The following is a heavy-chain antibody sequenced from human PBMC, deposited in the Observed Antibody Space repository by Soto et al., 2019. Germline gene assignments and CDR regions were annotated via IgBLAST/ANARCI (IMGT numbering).Heavy chain of an antibody. CDR3: ARHRMKYYSLEC. CDR2: IYPDDSDT. D-gene: IGHD1-26*01. Sequence: GESLKISCKVSGYNFATYCLFFVRQMPGRCLEWMWIIYPDDSDTRYSPSFQGQVTISADKSISTAYLQWSSLKASDSAIYYCARHRMKYYSLECWGKGITVTVSS. CDR1: GYNFATYC. V-gene: IGHV5-51*01. J-gene: IGHJ6*04.